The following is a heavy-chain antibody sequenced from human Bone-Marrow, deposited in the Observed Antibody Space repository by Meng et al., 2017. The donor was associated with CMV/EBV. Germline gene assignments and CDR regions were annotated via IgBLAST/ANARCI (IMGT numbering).Heavy chain of an antibody. D-gene: IGHD1-14*01. CDR1: GYTFTGYY. J-gene: IGHJ4*02. CDR2: INPNSGGT. CDR3: ARDWRRKGRNDY. V-gene: IGHV1-2*02. Sequence: ASVKVSCKASGYTFTGYYMHWVRQAPGQGLEWMGWINPNSGGTNYAQKLQGRVTMTTDTSTSTAYMELRSLRSDDTAVYYCARDWRRKGRNDYWGQGTLVTVSS.